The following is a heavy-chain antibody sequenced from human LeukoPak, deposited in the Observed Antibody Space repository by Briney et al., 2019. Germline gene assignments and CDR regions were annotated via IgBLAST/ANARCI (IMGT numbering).Heavy chain of an antibody. Sequence: ASVKVSCKASGYTFTGYYMHWVRQAPGQGLEWMGWINPNSGGTNYAQKFQGRVTMARDTSISTAYMELSRLRSDDTAVYYCARDYGSGRDPDYWGQGTLVTVSS. CDR1: GYTFTGYY. CDR3: ARDYGSGRDPDY. D-gene: IGHD3-10*01. J-gene: IGHJ4*02. CDR2: INPNSGGT. V-gene: IGHV1-2*02.